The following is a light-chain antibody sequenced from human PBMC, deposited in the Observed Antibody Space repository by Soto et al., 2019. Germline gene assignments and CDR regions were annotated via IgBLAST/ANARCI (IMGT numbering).Light chain of an antibody. CDR1: QSISSW. J-gene: IGKJ1*01. V-gene: IGKV1-5*01. Sequence: DIQMPQSPSTLSASVGDRVTITCRASQSISSWLAWYQQKPGKAPKLLIYDASSLESGVPSRFSGSGSGTEFTLTISSLQPDDFATYYCQKSYSSPRTFGQGTKVDIK. CDR2: DAS. CDR3: QKSYSSPRT.